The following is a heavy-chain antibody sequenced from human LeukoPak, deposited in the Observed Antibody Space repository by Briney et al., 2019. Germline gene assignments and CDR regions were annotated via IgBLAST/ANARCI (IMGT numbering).Heavy chain of an antibody. CDR2: INPNSGGT. Sequence: ASVTVSCKASVYTFTGYYMHWVRQAPGQGLEWMGWINPNSGGTNYAQKFQGRVTMTRDTSISTAYMELSRLRSDDTAVYYCARVQLWLAFDYWGQGTLVTVSS. V-gene: IGHV1-2*02. D-gene: IGHD5-18*01. J-gene: IGHJ4*02. CDR3: ARVQLWLAFDY. CDR1: VYTFTGYY.